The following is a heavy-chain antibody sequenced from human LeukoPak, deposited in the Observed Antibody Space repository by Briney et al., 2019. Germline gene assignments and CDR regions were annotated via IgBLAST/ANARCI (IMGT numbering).Heavy chain of an antibody. J-gene: IGHJ4*02. CDR1: GFTFSSYG. V-gene: IGHV3-30*02. CDR2: IRCDGSNK. Sequence: PGGSLRLSCAASGFTFSSYGMHWVRQAPGKGMEWVAFIRCDGSNKYYADSVKGRFTISRDNSKNTLYLQMNSLKAEDTAVNYCAKGARGYSYCSFDYWGQGTLVTVSS. D-gene: IGHD5-18*01. CDR3: AKGARGYSYCSFDY.